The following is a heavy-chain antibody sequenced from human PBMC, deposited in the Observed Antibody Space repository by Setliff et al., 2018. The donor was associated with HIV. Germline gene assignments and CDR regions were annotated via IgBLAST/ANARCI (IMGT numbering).Heavy chain of an antibody. CDR1: GYTFTGYY. CDR3: AALLVRGVIIIPPYNWFDP. D-gene: IGHD3-10*01. CDR2: IDPNSGDT. Sequence: ASVKVSCKASGYTFTGYYLHWVRQAPGQGLEWMGWIDPNSGDTNYEQKFQGRVSMTRDTSISTVYMELSSLRSDDTAVYYCAALLVRGVIIIPPYNWFDPWGQGTLVTVSS. J-gene: IGHJ5*02. V-gene: IGHV1-2*02.